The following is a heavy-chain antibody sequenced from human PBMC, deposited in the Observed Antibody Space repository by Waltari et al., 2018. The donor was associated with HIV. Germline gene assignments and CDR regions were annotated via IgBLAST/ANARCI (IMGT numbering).Heavy chain of an antibody. D-gene: IGHD1-26*01. CDR3: ARAGGGEPAPYVDY. J-gene: IGHJ4*02. Sequence: QVQLVESGAGVVQPGRYLRLSCAQSGFTFRSYGTPCVRPAPGKGLEGVAFIWYDGSNKYYADSVKGRFTISRDNSKNTLYLQMNSLRAEDTAVYYCARAGGGEPAPYVDYWGQGTLVTVSS. V-gene: IGHV3-33*01. CDR1: GFTFRSYG. CDR2: IWYDGSNK.